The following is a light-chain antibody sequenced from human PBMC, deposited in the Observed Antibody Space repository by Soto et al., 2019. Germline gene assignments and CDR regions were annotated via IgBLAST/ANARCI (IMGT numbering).Light chain of an antibody. CDR1: QGISRW. Sequence: DIQMTQSPSSVSASVGDTVTVTCRASQGISRWLTWYQQKPGKAPELLIYSASRLQSGVPSRFGGSGSGTDFTLTISDLQPEDFATYYCQQSYTTPPITFGLGTRLEIK. CDR2: SAS. J-gene: IGKJ5*01. CDR3: QQSYTTPPIT. V-gene: IGKV1-12*01.